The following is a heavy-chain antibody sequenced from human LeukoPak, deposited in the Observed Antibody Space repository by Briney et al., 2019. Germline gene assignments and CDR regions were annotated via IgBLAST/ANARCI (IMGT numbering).Heavy chain of an antibody. Sequence: SETLSLTCAVSGYCISSGYYWDWIRQPPGKGLEWIGTVYHSGTTFYNSSLKSRITISVDTSKNQFSLKLSSVTAADTAVYFCARDERFGVLNFWGQGTLVTVSS. CDR2: VYHSGTT. CDR3: ARDERFGVLNF. CDR1: GYCISSGYY. J-gene: IGHJ4*02. V-gene: IGHV4-38-2*02. D-gene: IGHD3-16*01.